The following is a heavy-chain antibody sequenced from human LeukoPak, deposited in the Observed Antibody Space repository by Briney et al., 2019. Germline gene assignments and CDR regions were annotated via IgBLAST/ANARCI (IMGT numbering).Heavy chain of an antibody. CDR2: IYHSGST. V-gene: IGHV4-4*02. CDR3: ARAKTYYYDSSGLNAFDI. Sequence: PSETLSLTCAVSGGSISSSNWWSWVRQPPGKGLEWIGEIYHSGSTNYNPSLKSRVTISVDTSKNQFSLKLSSVTAADTAVYYCARAKTYYYDSSGLNAFDIWGQGTMVTVSS. D-gene: IGHD3-22*01. CDR1: GGSISSSNW. J-gene: IGHJ3*02.